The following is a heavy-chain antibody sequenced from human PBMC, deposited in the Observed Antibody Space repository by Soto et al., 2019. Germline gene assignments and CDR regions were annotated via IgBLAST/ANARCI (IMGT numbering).Heavy chain of an antibody. V-gene: IGHV1-69*13. Sequence: SVKVSCKASGGTFSSYAISWVRQAPGQGLEWMGGIIPIFGTANYAQKFQGRVTITADESTSTAYMELSSLRSEDTAVYYCARWGDTAMALYYYGMDVWGQGTTVTVSS. CDR2: IIPIFGTA. J-gene: IGHJ6*02. CDR3: ARWGDTAMALYYYGMDV. CDR1: GGTFSSYA. D-gene: IGHD5-18*01.